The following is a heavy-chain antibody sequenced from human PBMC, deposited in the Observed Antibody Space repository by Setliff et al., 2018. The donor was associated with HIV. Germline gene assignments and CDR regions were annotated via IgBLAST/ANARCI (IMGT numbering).Heavy chain of an antibody. V-gene: IGHV3-30*18. CDR1: GFTFSSYG. D-gene: IGHD4-17*01. CDR2: ISYDGSNK. CDR3: AKPTTVVTSYYFDS. J-gene: IGHJ4*02. Sequence: GGSLRLSCTASGFTFSSYGMHWVRQAPGKGLEWVAVISYDGSNKYYADSVEGRFTISRDNSKNTLYLQMNSLRAEDTAVYYCAKPTTVVTSYYFDSWGQGTQVTVSS.